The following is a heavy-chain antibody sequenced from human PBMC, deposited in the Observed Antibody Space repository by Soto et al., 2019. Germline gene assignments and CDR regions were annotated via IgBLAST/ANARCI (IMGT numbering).Heavy chain of an antibody. D-gene: IGHD2-15*01. CDR2: MLYSGLT. Sequence: SETLSLTCSVSGYSVSSSDYYWAWIRQPPGEGLEWIGSMLYSGLTYYNPSLKSRVTLSVDTSKNQFSVRLNSVTASDTAVYYCAPLSVSLSGPYGIHVWGQGTTVTVSS. V-gene: IGHV4-39*01. CDR1: GYSVSSSDYY. J-gene: IGHJ6*02. CDR3: APLSVSLSGPYGIHV.